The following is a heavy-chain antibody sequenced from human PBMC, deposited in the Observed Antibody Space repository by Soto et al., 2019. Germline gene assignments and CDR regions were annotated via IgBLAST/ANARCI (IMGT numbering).Heavy chain of an antibody. D-gene: IGHD3-3*01. V-gene: IGHV3-21*01. CDR2: ISSSSSYI. CDR1: GFTFSSYS. J-gene: IGHJ6*02. Sequence: GGSLRLSCAASGFTFSSYSMNWVRQAPGKGLEWVSSISSSSSYIYYADSVKGRFTISRDNAKNSLYLQMNSLRAEDTAVYYCARELYAGVTISRYGMDVWGQGTTVTVSS. CDR3: ARELYAGVTISRYGMDV.